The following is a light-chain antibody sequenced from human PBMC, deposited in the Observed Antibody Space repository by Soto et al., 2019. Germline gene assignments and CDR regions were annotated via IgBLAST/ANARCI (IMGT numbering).Light chain of an antibody. V-gene: IGLV2-23*02. Sequence: QSVLTHPASVSGSPGQSITISGTGTSSDVGTYNLVSWYQQHPGKAPKLMIYEVSKWPSGVSNRVSGSKSRPTASLTLSGLQAEDEADYYCCSYAGSGTYVFGTGTKVTV. CDR3: CSYAGSGTYV. CDR1: SSDVGTYNL. CDR2: EVS. J-gene: IGLJ1*01.